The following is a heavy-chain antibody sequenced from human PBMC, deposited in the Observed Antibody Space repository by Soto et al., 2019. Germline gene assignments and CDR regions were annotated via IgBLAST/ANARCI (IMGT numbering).Heavy chain of an antibody. V-gene: IGHV3-66*01. Sequence: GGSLRLSCAASGFTVSSNYMSWVRQAPGKGLEWVSVIYSGGSTYYADSVKGRFTISRDNSNNTLYLQMNSLRAEDTAVYYCARGGVVDYDILTGYHVFDYWGQGTLVTVSS. CDR1: GFTVSSNY. CDR3: ARGGVVDYDILTGYHVFDY. CDR2: IYSGGST. D-gene: IGHD3-9*01. J-gene: IGHJ4*02.